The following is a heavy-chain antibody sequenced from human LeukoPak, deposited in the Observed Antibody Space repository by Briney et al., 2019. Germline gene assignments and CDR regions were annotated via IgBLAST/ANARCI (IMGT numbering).Heavy chain of an antibody. J-gene: IGHJ4*02. CDR2: IYYSGST. Sequence: PSETLSLTCTVSGGSISSYYWSWIRQPPGKGLEWIGYIYYSGSTNYNPSLKSRVTISVDTSKNQFSLKLSSVTAADTAVYYCARSGYYGYFDYWGQGTLVTVSS. CDR1: GGSISSYY. D-gene: IGHD3-22*01. V-gene: IGHV4-59*01. CDR3: ARSGYYGYFDY.